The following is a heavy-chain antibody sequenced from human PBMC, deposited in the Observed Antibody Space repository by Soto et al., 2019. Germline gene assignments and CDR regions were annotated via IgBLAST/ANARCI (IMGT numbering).Heavy chain of an antibody. CDR3: AEDGIRDVRSVSAFLLNRSSDL. V-gene: IGHV4-4*01. Sequence: PGKGLEWIGEIYHSGSTNYNPSLKSRVTISVDKSKNQFSLKLSSVTAADTAFFFQAEDGIRDVRSVSAFLLNRSSDL. D-gene: IGHD3-10*02. CDR2: IYHSGST. J-gene: IGHJ2*01.